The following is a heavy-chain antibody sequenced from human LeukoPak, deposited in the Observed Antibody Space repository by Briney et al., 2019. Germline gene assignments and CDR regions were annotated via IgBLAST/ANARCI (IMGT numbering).Heavy chain of an antibody. Sequence: SETLSLTCSVSGGSISSYYRFWIRQPPGKELEWIGYVFHSGNTNYNPSLRSRVTISVDTSKNQFSLKLSSVTAADTAVYYCASSDIVTGTTYYFDYWGQGTLITVSS. CDR2: VFHSGNT. CDR3: ASSDIVTGTTYYFDY. V-gene: IGHV4-59*01. CDR1: GGSISSYY. D-gene: IGHD3-9*01. J-gene: IGHJ4*02.